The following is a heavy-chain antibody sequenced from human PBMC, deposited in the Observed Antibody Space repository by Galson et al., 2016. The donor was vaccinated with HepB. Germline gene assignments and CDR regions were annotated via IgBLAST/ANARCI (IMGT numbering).Heavy chain of an antibody. Sequence: LRLSCAASGFRFTYYGLHWVRQAPGKGLEWVAVISYDGNKEYYADSVKGRFTIFRDNPKTTVYLEMNSLRVEDTAVYYCAKDSILGATAGFYGIDVWGQGTTVTVSS. J-gene: IGHJ6*02. V-gene: IGHV3-30*18. CDR2: ISYDGNKE. CDR3: AKDSILGATAGFYGIDV. CDR1: GFRFTYYG. D-gene: IGHD1-26*01.